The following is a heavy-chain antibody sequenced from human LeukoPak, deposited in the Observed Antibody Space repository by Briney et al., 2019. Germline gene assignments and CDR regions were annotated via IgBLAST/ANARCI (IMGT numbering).Heavy chain of an antibody. V-gene: IGHV3-23*01. Sequence: GGSLRLSCSASGFTFSNYAMNWVRQAPGLGLEWVAACGTDGDTYYAGSVRGRFTISRDNAKNSLYLQMNSLRAEDTAVYYCARVLLPNWFDPWGQGTLVTVSS. J-gene: IGHJ5*02. CDR1: GFTFSNYA. CDR2: CGTDGDT. D-gene: IGHD2-15*01. CDR3: ARVLLPNWFDP.